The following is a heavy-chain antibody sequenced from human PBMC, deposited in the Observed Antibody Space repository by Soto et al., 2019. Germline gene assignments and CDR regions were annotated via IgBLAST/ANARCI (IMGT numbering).Heavy chain of an antibody. J-gene: IGHJ3*02. D-gene: IGHD2-15*01. CDR1: GGSISSGGYY. CDR3: ASSYCSGGSCYTGKRGAFDI. CDR2: IYYSGST. V-gene: IGHV4-31*03. Sequence: LSLTCTVSGGSISSGGYYWSWIRQHPGKGLEWIGYIYYSGSTYYNPSLKSRVTISVDTSKNQFSLKLSSVTAADTAVYYCASSYCSGGSCYTGKRGAFDIWGQGTMVTVSS.